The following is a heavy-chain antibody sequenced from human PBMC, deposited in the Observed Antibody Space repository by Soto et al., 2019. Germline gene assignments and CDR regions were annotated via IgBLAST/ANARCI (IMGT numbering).Heavy chain of an antibody. CDR3: ARGDYDFWSVYYFDY. D-gene: IGHD3-3*01. Sequence: PGGSLRLSCAASGCTFSSYGMHWVRQAPGKGLEWVAVISYDGSNKYYADSVKGRFTISRDNSKNTLYLQMNCLRAEDTAGYYYARGDYDFWSVYYFDYWGQGTLVTVSS. CDR2: ISYDGSNK. J-gene: IGHJ4*02. CDR1: GCTFSSYG. V-gene: IGHV3-30*03.